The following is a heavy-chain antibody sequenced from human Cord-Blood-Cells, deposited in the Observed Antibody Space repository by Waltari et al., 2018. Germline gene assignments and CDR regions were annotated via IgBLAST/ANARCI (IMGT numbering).Heavy chain of an antibody. CDR3: ARARYCSSTSCYAFDI. V-gene: IGHV1-2*04. Sequence: QVQLVQSGAEVKKPGASVKVSCTASGDTFTGYYMHWVRQAPGQGLEWMGWINPNSGGTNYAQKFQGWVTMTRDTSISTAYMELSRLRSDDTAVYYCARARYCSSTSCYAFDIWGQGTMVTVSS. D-gene: IGHD2-2*01. J-gene: IGHJ3*02. CDR1: GDTFTGYY. CDR2: INPNSGGT.